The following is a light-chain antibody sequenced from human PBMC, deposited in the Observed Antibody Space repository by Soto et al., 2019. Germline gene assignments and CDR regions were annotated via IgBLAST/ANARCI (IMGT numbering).Light chain of an antibody. CDR3: HQNSHWPPWT. CDR2: GAS. J-gene: IGKJ1*01. V-gene: IGKV3-11*01. CDR1: ENVRAF. Sequence: IVLTHSPATLSLSPEERATLSCRSSENVRAFVDWYQQSPGQAPRLLIYGASNRATGIPARFSGSGSGTDFTLTIRVLEPEDFAVYYCHQNSHWPPWTFGQGPKVDIK.